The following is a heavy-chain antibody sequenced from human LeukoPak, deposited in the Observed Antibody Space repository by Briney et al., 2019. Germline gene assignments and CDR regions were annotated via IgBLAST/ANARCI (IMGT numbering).Heavy chain of an antibody. D-gene: IGHD3/OR15-3a*01. V-gene: IGHV3-53*01. J-gene: IGHJ6*03. Sequence: PGGSLRLSCAASGFTVSTNYMSWVRQAPGKGLEWVSIIYRGGTTYYADSVKGRFTISRDNSKNTLYLQMNSLRAEDTAVYYCAKLGLVPGYYYYYMDVWGKGTTVTVSS. CDR3: AKLGLVPGYYYYYMDV. CDR1: GFTVSTNY. CDR2: IYRGGTT.